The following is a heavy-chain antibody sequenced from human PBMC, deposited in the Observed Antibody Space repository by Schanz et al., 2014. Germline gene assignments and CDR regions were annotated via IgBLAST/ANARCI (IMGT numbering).Heavy chain of an antibody. J-gene: IGHJ5*02. Sequence: QVQLVQSGAEVKKPGASVKVSCKASGYTFTSYGISWVRQAPGQGLEWMGWISPYNGNTNYAQKLQGRVTMTADTSTSTAYMELSSLRSEDTAVYYCARGRGCTGGSCYSWFDLWGQGTLVNVAS. CDR3: ARGRGCTGGSCYSWFDL. D-gene: IGHD2-15*01. CDR1: GYTFTSYG. V-gene: IGHV1-18*01. CDR2: ISPYNGNT.